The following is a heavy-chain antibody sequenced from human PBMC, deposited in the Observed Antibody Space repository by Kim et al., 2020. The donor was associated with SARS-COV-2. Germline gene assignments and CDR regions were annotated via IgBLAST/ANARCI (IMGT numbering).Heavy chain of an antibody. Sequence: GGSLRLSCGASGFAVSNYAMAWVRQAPGTGLEWVAGFSNSDGRPYYADSVRGRFTISRDTSKNTAFLQMSSLRGEDTALYYCVKEVALRGRYHWFASWG. D-gene: IGHD1-1*01. CDR2: FSNSDGRP. CDR1: GFAVSNYA. J-gene: IGHJ5*01. V-gene: IGHV3-23*01. CDR3: VKEVALRGRYHWFAS.